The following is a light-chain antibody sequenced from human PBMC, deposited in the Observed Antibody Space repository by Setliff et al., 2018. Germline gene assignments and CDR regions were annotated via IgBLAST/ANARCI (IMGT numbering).Light chain of an antibody. J-gene: IGLJ1*01. CDR1: SSNIGSNT. CDR3: AAWDDSLNAPS. Sequence: VLTQPPSASGTPGQRVTISCSGSSSNIGSNTVNWYQQLPGTAPKLLIYRNNQRPSGVPDRFSGSKSGTSASLAISGLQSEDEADYYCAAWDDSLNAPSFGTGTKGTVL. V-gene: IGLV1-44*01. CDR2: RNN.